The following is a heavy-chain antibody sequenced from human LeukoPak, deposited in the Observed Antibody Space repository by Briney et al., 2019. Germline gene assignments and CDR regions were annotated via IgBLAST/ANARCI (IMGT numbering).Heavy chain of an antibody. Sequence: GESLKISCKASGYSFSGYWIAWVRQMPGEGLEWMGIIFPGDSDTRYSPSFQGQVTISADKATSTVYLQWRSLRASDSAMYYCARQPGSGAWGQGTLVTVSS. CDR2: IFPGDSDT. CDR1: GYSFSGYW. D-gene: IGHD1-14*01. CDR3: ARQPGSGA. J-gene: IGHJ5*02. V-gene: IGHV5-51*01.